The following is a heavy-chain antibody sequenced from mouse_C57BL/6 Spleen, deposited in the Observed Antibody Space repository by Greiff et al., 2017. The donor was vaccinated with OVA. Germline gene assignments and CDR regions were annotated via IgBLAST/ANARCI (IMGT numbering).Heavy chain of an antibody. CDR3: ARSGDYDAWFAY. V-gene: IGHV1-69*01. J-gene: IGHJ3*01. CDR1: GYTFTSYW. Sequence: QVQLQQPGAELEMPGASVKLSCKASGYTFTSYWMHWVKQRPGQGLEWIGEIDPSDSYTTYNQKFKGKSTLTVDKSSSTAYMQLSSLTSEDSAVYYCARSGDYDAWFAYWGQGTLVTVSA. D-gene: IGHD2-4*01. CDR2: IDPSDSYT.